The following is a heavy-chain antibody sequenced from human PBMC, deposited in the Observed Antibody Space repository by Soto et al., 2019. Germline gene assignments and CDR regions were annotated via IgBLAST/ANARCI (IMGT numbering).Heavy chain of an antibody. Sequence: QVQLVQSGAEVKKPGSSVKVSCKASGGTFSSYAISWVRQAPGQGLEWMGGIIPIFGTANYAQKFQGRVTITADESTSTAYMELSSLRSEDTAVYYCARDCGVLRYFDWPLGGFDPWGQGTLVTVSS. J-gene: IGHJ5*02. V-gene: IGHV1-69*01. D-gene: IGHD3-9*01. CDR1: GGTFSSYA. CDR3: ARDCGVLRYFDWPLGGFDP. CDR2: IIPIFGTA.